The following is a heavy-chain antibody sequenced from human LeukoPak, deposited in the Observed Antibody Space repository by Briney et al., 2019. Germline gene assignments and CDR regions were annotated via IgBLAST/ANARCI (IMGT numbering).Heavy chain of an antibody. J-gene: IGHJ6*03. CDR1: GYTFTSYY. V-gene: IGHV1-46*01. Sequence: ASVKVSCKASGYTFTSYYMHWVRQAPGQGLEWMGIINPSGGSTSYAQKFQGRVTMTRDMSTSTVYMELSSLRSEDTAVYYCARDGTERHYDFWSGYSDSSGWYYMDVWGKGTTVTVSS. CDR3: ARDGTERHYDFWSGYSDSSGWYYMDV. CDR2: INPSGGST. D-gene: IGHD3-3*01.